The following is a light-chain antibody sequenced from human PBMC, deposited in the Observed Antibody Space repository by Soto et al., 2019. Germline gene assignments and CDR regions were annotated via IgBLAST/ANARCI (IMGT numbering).Light chain of an antibody. CDR3: QKCDYLPI. CDR2: DAY. V-gene: IGKV1-33*01. J-gene: IGKJ3*01. Sequence: DIQMTQSPSSLSASVGDRVTITCQASHDITSYLNWYQHKPGKAPKLLIYDAYILEAGVPSRFSGSGSGTDFTFTISSLHPEDVATYYCQKCDYLPIFGPGTTVDLK. CDR1: HDITSY.